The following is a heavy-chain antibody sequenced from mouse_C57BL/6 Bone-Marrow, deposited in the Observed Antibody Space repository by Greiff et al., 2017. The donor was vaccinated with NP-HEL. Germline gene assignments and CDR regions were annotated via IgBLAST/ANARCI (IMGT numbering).Heavy chain of an antibody. CDR1: GFTFSSYG. CDR2: ISSGGSYT. J-gene: IGHJ3*01. D-gene: IGHD2-4*01. Sequence: EVKVVESGGDLVKPGGSLKLSCAASGFTFSSYGMSWVRQTPDKRLEWVATISSGGSYTYYPDSVKGRFTISRDNAKNTLYLQMSSLKSEDTAMYYCARQGYDYDWFAYWGQGTLVTVSA. V-gene: IGHV5-6*01. CDR3: ARQGYDYDWFAY.